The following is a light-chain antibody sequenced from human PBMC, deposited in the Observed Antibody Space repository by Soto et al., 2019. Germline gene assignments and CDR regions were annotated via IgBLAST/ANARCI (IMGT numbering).Light chain of an antibody. CDR1: QSVINN. CDR2: AVS. V-gene: IGKV3D-15*01. J-gene: IGKJ1*01. CDR3: KQGDTWPWT. Sequence: EIVMTQSPATLSVSPGERATLSCRASQSVINNLAWYQQKPGQAPRLLIYAVSTRATGIPARFSGSGSGTEFTLTISSLQSEDFAVYYRKQGDTWPWTFGQGTKVDIK.